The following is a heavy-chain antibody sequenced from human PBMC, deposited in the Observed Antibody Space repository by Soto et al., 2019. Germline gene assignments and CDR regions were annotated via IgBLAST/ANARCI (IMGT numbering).Heavy chain of an antibody. CDR3: ARGGYCSSTSCYASEYYYYYMDV. CDR1: GFTFSSYG. Sequence: GGSLRLSCAASGFTFSSYGMHWVRQAPGKGLEWVAVIWYDGSNKYYADSVKGRFTISRDNSKNTLYLQMNSLRAEDTAVYYCARGGYCSSTSCYASEYYYYYMDVWGKGTTVTVSS. D-gene: IGHD2-2*01. V-gene: IGHV3-33*01. CDR2: IWYDGSNK. J-gene: IGHJ6*03.